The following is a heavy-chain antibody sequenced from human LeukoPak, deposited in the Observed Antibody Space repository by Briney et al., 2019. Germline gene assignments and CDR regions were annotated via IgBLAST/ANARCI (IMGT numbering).Heavy chain of an antibody. D-gene: IGHD6-13*01. Sequence: PSETLSLTCTVSGGSIISYYWNWIRQPAGKGLEWIGRIYTSGSTNYNPSLQSRATISVDTSKNQFSLKLSSVTAADTAVYYCARPGESSSWYFDYWGQGTLVTVSS. V-gene: IGHV4-4*07. CDR1: GGSIISYY. CDR2: IYTSGST. CDR3: ARPGESSSWYFDY. J-gene: IGHJ4*02.